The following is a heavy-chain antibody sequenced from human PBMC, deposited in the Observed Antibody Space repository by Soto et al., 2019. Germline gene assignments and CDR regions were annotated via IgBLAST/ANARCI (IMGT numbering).Heavy chain of an antibody. CDR3: AKFLVPELRFLEWLYENYYYGMDV. D-gene: IGHD3-3*01. Sequence: GGSLRLSCAASGFTFSSYGMHWVRQAPGKGLEWVAVISYDGSNKYYADSVKGRFTISRDNSKNTLYLQMNSLRAEDTAVYYCAKFLVPELRFLEWLYENYYYGMDVWGQGTTVTVSS. V-gene: IGHV3-30*18. J-gene: IGHJ6*02. CDR1: GFTFSSYG. CDR2: ISYDGSNK.